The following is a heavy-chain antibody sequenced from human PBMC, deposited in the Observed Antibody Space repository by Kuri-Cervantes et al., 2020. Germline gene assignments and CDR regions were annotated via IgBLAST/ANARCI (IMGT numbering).Heavy chain of an antibody. D-gene: IGHD1-26*01. V-gene: IGHV1-24*01. J-gene: IGHJ6*02. CDR3: ARGSPSGSYLFYYYYGMDV. Sequence: SVKVSCMVSGYTLTELSMHWVRQAPGKGLEWMGGFDPEDGETIYAQKFQGRVTMTEDTSTDTAYTELSSLRSEDTAVYYCARGSPSGSYLFYYYYGMDVWGQGTTVTVSS. CDR1: GYTLTELS. CDR2: FDPEDGET.